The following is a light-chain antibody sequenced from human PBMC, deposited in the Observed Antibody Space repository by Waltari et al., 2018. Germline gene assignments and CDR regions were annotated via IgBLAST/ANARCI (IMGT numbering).Light chain of an antibody. CDR1: KNDIGTYNF. J-gene: IGLJ2*01. Sequence: QSALTQPASLSGSPGQSITLTCAGTKNDIGTYNFVPWFQQFPGQAPKLIVSEATKLPSGVSYRFSGSKSGNTASLTISGLQAEDEADYYCCSYAGGSRVIFGGGTKLTVL. CDR2: EAT. CDR3: CSYAGGSRVI. V-gene: IGLV2-23*01.